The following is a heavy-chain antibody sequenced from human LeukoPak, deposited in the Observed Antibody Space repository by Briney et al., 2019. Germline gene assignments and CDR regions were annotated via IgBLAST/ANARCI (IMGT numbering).Heavy chain of an antibody. CDR3: ARDRGREYYYDSSGYALYYNWFDP. Sequence: SETLSLTCTVSGYSISSGYYWGWIRQPPGKGLEWIGSIYHNGSTYYNPSLKSRVTISVDTSKNQFSLKLSSVTAADTAVYYCARDRGREYYYDSSGYALYYNWFDPWGQGTLVTVSS. J-gene: IGHJ5*02. V-gene: IGHV4-38-2*02. CDR2: IYHNGST. CDR1: GYSISSGYY. D-gene: IGHD3-22*01.